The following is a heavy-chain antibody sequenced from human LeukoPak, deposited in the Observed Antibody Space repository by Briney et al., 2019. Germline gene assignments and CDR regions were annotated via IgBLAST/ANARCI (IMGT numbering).Heavy chain of an antibody. CDR1: GGSISSGGYY. J-gene: IGHJ5*02. D-gene: IGHD5-12*01. V-gene: IGHV4-31*03. CDR3: ARELRRGYSGYDS. Sequence: SETLSLTCTVSGGSISSGGYYWSWIRQHPGKGLEWIGCIYYSGSTYYNPSLKSRVTISVDTSKNQFSLKLSSVTAADTAVYYCARELRRGYSGYDSWGQGTLVTVSS. CDR2: IYYSGST.